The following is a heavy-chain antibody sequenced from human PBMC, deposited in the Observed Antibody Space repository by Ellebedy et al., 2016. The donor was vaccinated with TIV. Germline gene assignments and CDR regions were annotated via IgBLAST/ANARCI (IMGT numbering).Heavy chain of an antibody. Sequence: GESLKISCAASGFTVSSNYMSWLRQAPGRGLEWVAVIYSGGNTYYADSVKGRFTISRDNSKNTLYLQMNSLRAEDTAVYSCAKAPIETCRGVICYPFDNWGLGTLVTVSS. CDR1: GFTVSSNY. CDR3: AKAPIETCRGVICYPFDN. J-gene: IGHJ4*02. CDR2: IYSGGNT. D-gene: IGHD2-15*01. V-gene: IGHV3-53*01.